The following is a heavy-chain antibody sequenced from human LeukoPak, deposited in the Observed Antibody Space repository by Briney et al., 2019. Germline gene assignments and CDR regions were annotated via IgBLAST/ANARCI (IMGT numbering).Heavy chain of an antibody. CDR2: INHSGST. D-gene: IGHD6-13*01. CDR1: GGPFSGYS. CDR3: ARGSNSSWTHLIAFDY. Sequence: SETLSLTCAVYGGPFSGYSWSWIRQPPGKGLEWIGEINHSGSTNYNPSLKSRVTISVDTSKNQFSLKLSSVTAADTAVYYCARGSNSSWTHLIAFDYWGQGTLVTVSS. J-gene: IGHJ4*02. V-gene: IGHV4-34*01.